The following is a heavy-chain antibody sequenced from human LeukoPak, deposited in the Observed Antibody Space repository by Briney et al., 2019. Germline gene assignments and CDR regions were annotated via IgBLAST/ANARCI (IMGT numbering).Heavy chain of an antibody. CDR3: ARATANFYGSGIYRPGIFYY. J-gene: IGHJ4*02. CDR2: IYYRWST. V-gene: IGHV4-59*07. Sequence: SDPLPLTRSVSGGSISSYYWSWIRQPPPKGLAWIGCIYYRWSTNYNPSLKNRVTLSVDTSEHQSSLHQTSVTAPYTPVYYCARATANFYGSGIYRPGIFYYWGQGTLVTVSS. CDR1: GGSISSYY. D-gene: IGHD3-10*01.